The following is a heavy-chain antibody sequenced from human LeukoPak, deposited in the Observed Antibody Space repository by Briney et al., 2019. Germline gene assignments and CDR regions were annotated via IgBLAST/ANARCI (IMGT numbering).Heavy chain of an antibody. CDR2: IIPIFGTA. Sequence: SVKVSCKASGGTFSSYAISWVRQAPGQGLEWMGRIIPIFGTANYAQKFQGRVTITTDESTSTAYMELSSLRSEDTAVYYCMRFLIAAAGTGGDYWGQGTLVTVSS. CDR3: MRFLIAAAGTGGDY. J-gene: IGHJ4*02. D-gene: IGHD6-13*01. CDR1: GGTFSSYA. V-gene: IGHV1-69*05.